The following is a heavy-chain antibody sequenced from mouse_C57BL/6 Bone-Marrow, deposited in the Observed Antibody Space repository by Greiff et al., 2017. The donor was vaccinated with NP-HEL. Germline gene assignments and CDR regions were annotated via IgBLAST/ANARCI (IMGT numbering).Heavy chain of an antibody. V-gene: IGHV1-81*01. J-gene: IGHJ3*01. CDR1: GYTFTSYG. Sequence: QVQLKQSGAELARPGASVKLSCKASGYTFTSYGISWVKQRTGQGLEWIGEIYPRSGNTYYNEKFKGKATLTADKSSSTAYMELRSLTSEDSAVYFCARFHYYGSTPFAYWGQGTLVTVSA. D-gene: IGHD1-1*01. CDR3: ARFHYYGSTPFAY. CDR2: IYPRSGNT.